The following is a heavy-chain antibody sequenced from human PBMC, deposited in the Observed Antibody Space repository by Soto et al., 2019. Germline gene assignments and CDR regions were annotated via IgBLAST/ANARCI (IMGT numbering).Heavy chain of an antibody. J-gene: IGHJ4*02. CDR2: TYWNDDD. CDR1: GFSLTSTGVG. CDR3: AHRPGGSGWRYYFDY. V-gene: IGHV2-5*01. D-gene: IGHD6-19*01. Sequence: SGPTLVNPTQTLTLTCSFSGFSLTSTGVGVGWFRQPPGKALEWLGLTYWNDDDRYRSSLRSRLTITKDTSKNQVVLTMTNMDPEDTATYYCAHRPGGSGWRYYFDYWRQGTLVTVSS.